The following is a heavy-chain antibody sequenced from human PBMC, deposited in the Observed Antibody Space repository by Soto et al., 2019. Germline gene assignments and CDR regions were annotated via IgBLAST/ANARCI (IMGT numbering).Heavy chain of an antibody. Sequence: SETLSLTRTVSGGSISSGDYYWSWIRQPPGKGLEWIGYIYYSGSTYYNPSLKSRVTISVDTSKNQFSLKLSSVTAADTAVYYCARGGKQMATTLFDYWGQGTLVTVSS. CDR2: IYYSGST. J-gene: IGHJ4*02. CDR1: GGSISSGDYY. D-gene: IGHD5-12*01. V-gene: IGHV4-30-4*01. CDR3: ARGGKQMATTLFDY.